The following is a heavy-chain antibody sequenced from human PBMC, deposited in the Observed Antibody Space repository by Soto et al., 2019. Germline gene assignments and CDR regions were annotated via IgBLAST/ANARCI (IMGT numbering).Heavy chain of an antibody. CDR1: GYNFSNYY. CDR2: VYPRDSDT. J-gene: IGHJ4*02. V-gene: IGHV5-51*01. D-gene: IGHD2-15*01. CDR3: ARPPLPGYSIHFNS. Sequence: GESLKISCEGSGYNFSNYYISWVRHLPGKGLEWMGIVYPRDSDTRYSPSFQGQVTISADRSTGTAFLQWRSLKASDTALYYCARPPLPGYSIHFNSWGQGTLVTVSS.